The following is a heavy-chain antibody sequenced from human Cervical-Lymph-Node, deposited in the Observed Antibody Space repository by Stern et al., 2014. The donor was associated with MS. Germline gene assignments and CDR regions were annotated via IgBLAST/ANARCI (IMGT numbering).Heavy chain of an antibody. V-gene: IGHV1-2*06. D-gene: IGHD5-24*01. J-gene: IGHJ6*02. CDR1: GYNFIDYY. CDR2: LSSNNGGK. Sequence: VPLVESGAEVKKPGASVKVSCKASGYNFIDYYMHWVRQAPGQGLEWMGRLSSNNGGKKYAQKFEGRVSMTGDTSNSTAYMELSGLTSDDTAVYYCARDVGYRGYGLPHYYFGLEVWGQGTTVIVSS. CDR3: ARDVGYRGYGLPHYYFGLEV.